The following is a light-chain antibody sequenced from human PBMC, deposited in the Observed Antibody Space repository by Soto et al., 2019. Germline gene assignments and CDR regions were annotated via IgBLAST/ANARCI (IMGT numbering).Light chain of an antibody. J-gene: IGLJ1*01. CDR2: AAN. V-gene: IGLV2-8*01. CDR3: SSYAGSNNYV. CDR1: SSDVGGYQY. Sequence: QSVLTRPPAASGSPGQSVTISCTGTSSDVGGYQYVSWYQQYPGKAPKLMIYAANKRPSGVPDRFSGSRSGNTASLTVSGLQAEDEADYYCSSYAGSNNYVFGTGTKVTVL.